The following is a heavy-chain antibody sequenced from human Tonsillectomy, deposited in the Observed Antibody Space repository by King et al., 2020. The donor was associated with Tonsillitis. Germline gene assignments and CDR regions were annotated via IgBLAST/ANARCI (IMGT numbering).Heavy chain of an antibody. Sequence: VQLVESGGGLVQPGGSLRLSCAASGFTFSSYTMSWVRQAPGEGLEWVSAISGSGGRTYYADSVRGRFTISRDNSKNTLYLQMKSLGAEDTALYYCAKDFYGGIFEYWGQGTLVTVSS. V-gene: IGHV3-23*04. CDR1: GFTFSSYT. J-gene: IGHJ4*02. D-gene: IGHD4-23*01. CDR3: AKDFYGGIFEY. CDR2: ISGSGGRT.